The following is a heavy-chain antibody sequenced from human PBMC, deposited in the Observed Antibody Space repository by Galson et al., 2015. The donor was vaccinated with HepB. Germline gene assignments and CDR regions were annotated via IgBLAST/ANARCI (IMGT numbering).Heavy chain of an antibody. CDR3: AKSVDYYDSSYYYYGMDV. D-gene: IGHD3-22*01. Sequence: SLRLSCAASGFTFSSYAMSWVRQAPGKGLEWVSAISGSGGSTYYADSVKGRFTISRDNSKNTLYLQMNSLRAEDTAVYYCAKSVDYYDSSYYYYGMDVWGQGTTVTVSS. CDR1: GFTFSSYA. J-gene: IGHJ6*02. CDR2: ISGSGGST. V-gene: IGHV3-23*01.